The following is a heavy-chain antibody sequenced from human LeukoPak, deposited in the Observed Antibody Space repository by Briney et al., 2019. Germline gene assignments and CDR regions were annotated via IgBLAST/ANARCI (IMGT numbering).Heavy chain of an antibody. V-gene: IGHV3-23*01. CDR3: AKAPIYGGNSAILDY. Sequence: PGGSLRLSCAASGFTFGSYAMSWVRQAPGKGLEWVSAISGSGGSTYYADSVKGRFTITRDNSKNTLYLQMNSLRAEDTAVYYCAKAPIYGGNSAILDYGGQGTLVTVSS. J-gene: IGHJ4*02. CDR1: GFTFGSYA. D-gene: IGHD4-23*01. CDR2: ISGSGGST.